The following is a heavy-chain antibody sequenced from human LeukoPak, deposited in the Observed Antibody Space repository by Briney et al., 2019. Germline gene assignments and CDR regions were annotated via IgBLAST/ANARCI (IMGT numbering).Heavy chain of an antibody. V-gene: IGHV4-59*08. CDR2: IYYSGST. CDR1: GGSISSYY. CDR3: ARHSGGRDSSGEYWYFDL. Sequence: SETLSLTCTVSGGSISSYYWSWIRQHPGEGLEWLGYIYYSGSTNYNPSLKSRVTISVDTSKNQFSLKLSSVTAADTAVYYCARHSGGRDSSGEYWYFDLWGRGTLVTVSP. D-gene: IGHD3-22*01. J-gene: IGHJ2*01.